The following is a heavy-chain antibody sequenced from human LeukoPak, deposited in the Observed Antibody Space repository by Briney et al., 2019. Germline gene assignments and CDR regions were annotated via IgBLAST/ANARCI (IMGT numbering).Heavy chain of an antibody. CDR3: ARDLGYYGSGSYYPNY. D-gene: IGHD3-10*01. J-gene: IGHJ4*02. V-gene: IGHV1-2*02. CDR1: GYTFTGYY. CDR2: INPNSGGT. Sequence: GASVKVSCKASGYTFTGYYMHWVRQAPGQGLEWMGWINPNSGGTNYAQKFQGRVTMTRDTSISTAYMELSRLRSDDTAVYYCARDLGYYGSGSYYPNYWGQGTLVIVSS.